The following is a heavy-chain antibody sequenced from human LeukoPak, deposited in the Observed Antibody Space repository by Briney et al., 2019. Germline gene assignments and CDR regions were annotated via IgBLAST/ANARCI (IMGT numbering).Heavy chain of an antibody. CDR1: GGSISSYY. CDR2: IYYSGST. Sequence: SETLSLTCTVSGGSISSYYWSWIRQPPGKGLEWIGYIYYSGSTSYNPSLKSRVTISVDTSKNQFSLKLSSVTAADTAVYYCARATYGFPDAFDIWGQGTMVTVSS. CDR3: ARATYGFPDAFDI. J-gene: IGHJ3*02. D-gene: IGHD3-10*01. V-gene: IGHV4-59*08.